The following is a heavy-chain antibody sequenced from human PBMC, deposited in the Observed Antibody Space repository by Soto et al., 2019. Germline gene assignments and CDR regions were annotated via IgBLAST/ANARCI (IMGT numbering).Heavy chain of an antibody. J-gene: IGHJ5*02. Sequence: EVQLMESGGGLVQPGGSLRLSCAASGFTFTSYWMHWVRQAPGKGLVWVSRINSDGSSTVYVDSVKGRFTISRDNAKNTLYLQMNRLRAEDTAVYYCTRSMTGYSYADTWGQGTLVTVS. V-gene: IGHV3-74*01. CDR1: GFTFTSYW. CDR3: TRSMTGYSYADT. CDR2: INSDGSST. D-gene: IGHD5-18*01.